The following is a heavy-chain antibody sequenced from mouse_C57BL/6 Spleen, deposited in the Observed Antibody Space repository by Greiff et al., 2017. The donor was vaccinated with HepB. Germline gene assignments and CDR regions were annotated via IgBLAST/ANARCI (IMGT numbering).Heavy chain of an antibody. CDR3: ARQDYDYDGDFDG. D-gene: IGHD2-4*01. V-gene: IGHV1-55*01. J-gene: IGHJ1*03. CDR2: IYPGSGST. CDR1: GYTFTSYW. Sequence: QVQLQQPGAELVKPGASVKMSCKASGYTFTSYWITWVKQRPGQGLEWIGDIYPGSGSTNYNEKFKSKATLSVDTSSSTAYMQLSSLTSEDSAVYYCARQDYDYDGDFDGWGTGTTVTVSS.